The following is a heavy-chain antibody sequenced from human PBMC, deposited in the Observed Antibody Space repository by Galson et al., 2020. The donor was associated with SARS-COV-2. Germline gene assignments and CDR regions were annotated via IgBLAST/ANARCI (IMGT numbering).Heavy chain of an antibody. Sequence: ASVKVSCKVSGYTLTELSMHWVRQAPGKGLEWMGGLDPEDGETIYAQKFQGRVTMTEDTSTDTAYMELSSLRSEDTAVYYCATGVAAAGTPQNYYYYYGMDVWGQGTTVTVSS. CDR2: LDPEDGET. J-gene: IGHJ6*02. CDR3: ATGVAAAGTPQNYYYYYGMDV. D-gene: IGHD6-13*01. CDR1: GYTLTELS. V-gene: IGHV1-24*01.